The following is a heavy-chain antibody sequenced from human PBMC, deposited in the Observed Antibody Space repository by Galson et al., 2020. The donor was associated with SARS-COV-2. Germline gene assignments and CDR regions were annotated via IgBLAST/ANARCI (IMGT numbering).Heavy chain of an antibody. J-gene: IGHJ4*02. D-gene: IGHD3-3*01. CDR1: GFMFSNYA. CDR3: VKLLRFLEWFQAGDY. V-gene: IGHV3-64D*08. CDR2: ISFNGAST. Sequence: GESLKISCSGSGFMFSNYAMHWVRQAPGKGLEYVSTISFNGASTYYADSVKGRFTISRDNSKNTLYLQMSSLRPEDTAVYYCVKLLRFLEWFQAGDYWGQGTLVTVSS.